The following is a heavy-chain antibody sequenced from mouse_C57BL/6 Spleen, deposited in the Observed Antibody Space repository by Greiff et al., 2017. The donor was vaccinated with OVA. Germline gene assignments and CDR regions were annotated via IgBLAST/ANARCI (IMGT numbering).Heavy chain of an antibody. Sequence: QVQLQQSGAELVKPGASVKISCKASGYAFSSYWMNWVKQRPGKGLEWIGQIYPGDGDTNYNGKFKGKATLTADKSSSTAYMQLSSLTSEDSAVYFCARTFVTTAQSHFDYWGQGTTLTVSS. CDR2: IYPGDGDT. J-gene: IGHJ2*01. CDR3: ARTFVTTAQSHFDY. D-gene: IGHD1-1*01. CDR1: GYAFSSYW. V-gene: IGHV1-80*01.